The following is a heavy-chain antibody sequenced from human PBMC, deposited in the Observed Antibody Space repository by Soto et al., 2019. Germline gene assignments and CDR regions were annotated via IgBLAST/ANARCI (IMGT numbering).Heavy chain of an antibody. D-gene: IGHD5-12*01. CDR3: AREGSXSAYNFAHGIQLWSFDF. J-gene: IGHJ4*02. V-gene: IGHV4-4*07. CDR1: GGSINTFY. Sequence: PSGTLSLTCTVSGGSINTFYWSWARQPAGKGLEWIGRIFSSGSTSFNPSLESRVAMSVDTSKNHFSLNLSSVTAADMAVYYCAREGSXSAYNFAHGIQLWSFDFWGQGALVTISS. CDR2: IFSSGST.